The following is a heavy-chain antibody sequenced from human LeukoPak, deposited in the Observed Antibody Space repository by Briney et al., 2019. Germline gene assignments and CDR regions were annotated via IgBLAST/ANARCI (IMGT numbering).Heavy chain of an antibody. CDR2: VQYSGSI. CDR3: AKDPVVVTAMRRYYYGMDV. J-gene: IGHJ6*02. Sequence: PSQTLSLTCTVSGDSISSGDYYWSWIRHHPGKGLEWLGSVQYSGSIYYNPSIKSRINISLAPSKNHFSLKLTSVTAADTAVYYCAKDPVVVTAMRRYYYGMDVWGQGTTVTVSS. CDR1: GDSISSGDYY. D-gene: IGHD2-21*02. V-gene: IGHV4-31*03.